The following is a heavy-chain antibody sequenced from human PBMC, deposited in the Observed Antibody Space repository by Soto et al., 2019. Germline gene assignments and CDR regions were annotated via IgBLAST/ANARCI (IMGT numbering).Heavy chain of an antibody. J-gene: IGHJ4*02. CDR2: ISGSGGST. CDR1: GFTFSSYA. CDR3: ASVLGSRGSRSYPSY. V-gene: IGHV3-23*01. Sequence: GGSLRLSCAASGFTFSSYAMSWVRQAPGKGLEWVSAISGSGGSTYYADSVKGRFTISRDNSKNTLYLQMNSLRAEDTALYYCASVLGSRGSRSYPSYWGQGTLVNVSS. D-gene: IGHD3-10*01.